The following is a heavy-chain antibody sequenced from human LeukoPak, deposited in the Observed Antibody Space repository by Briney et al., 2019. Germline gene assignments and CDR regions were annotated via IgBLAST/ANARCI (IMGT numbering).Heavy chain of an antibody. CDR2: ISPSGGST. Sequence: ASVKVSCKASGYTFTSDYMHWVRQAPGQGLEWMGIISPSGGSTSYAQTFQGRVTMTRDTSTSTVYMELSSLRSEDTAVYYCASPCSGVATRYYYGMDVWGQGTTVTVSS. J-gene: IGHJ6*02. D-gene: IGHD5-12*01. V-gene: IGHV1-46*03. CDR3: ASPCSGVATRYYYGMDV. CDR1: GYTFTSDY.